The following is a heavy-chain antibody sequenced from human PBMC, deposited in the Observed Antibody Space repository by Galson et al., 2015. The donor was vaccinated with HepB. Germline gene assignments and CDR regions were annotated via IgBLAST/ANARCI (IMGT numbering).Heavy chain of an antibody. CDR1: GFTFDHYT. V-gene: IGHV3-48*02. D-gene: IGHD3-16*01. CDR3: ARDKSRTYDYPSIDY. CDR2: ISGNTGAK. Sequence: SLRLSCAASGFTFDHYTMHWVRQAPGKGLEWVSYISGNTGAKYYADSVKGRFTISRDNAKNSLYLQMNSLRDEDTAVYYCARDKSRTYDYPSIDYWGQGTLVTVSS. J-gene: IGHJ4*02.